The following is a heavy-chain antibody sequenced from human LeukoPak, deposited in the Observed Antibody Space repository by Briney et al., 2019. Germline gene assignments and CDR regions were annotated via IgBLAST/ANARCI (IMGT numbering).Heavy chain of an antibody. D-gene: IGHD3-10*01. CDR2: ISSSGSTI. J-gene: IGHJ6*03. Sequence: GGSLRLSCAASGFTFCDYYMSWIRQAPGKWLEWVSYISSSGSTIYYADSVKGRFTISRDNAKNSLYLQLNSLRAEDTAVYYCARGPLGSGSYEPYYYYYMDVWGKGNTVTVSS. CDR3: ARGPLGSGSYEPYYYYYMDV. CDR1: GFTFCDYY. V-gene: IGHV3-11*01.